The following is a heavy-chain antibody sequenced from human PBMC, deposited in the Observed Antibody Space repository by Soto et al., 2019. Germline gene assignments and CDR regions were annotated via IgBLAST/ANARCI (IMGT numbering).Heavy chain of an antibody. Sequence: GGSLRLSCAASGFTFSNAWMSWVRQAPGKGLEWVGRIKSKTDGGTTDYAAPVKGRFTISRDDSKNTLYLQMNSLKTEDTAVYYCTTDKYSNYPINGYYYYMDVWGKGTTVTVSS. CDR1: GFTFSNAW. J-gene: IGHJ6*03. V-gene: IGHV3-15*01. CDR3: TTDKYSNYPINGYYYYMDV. D-gene: IGHD4-4*01. CDR2: IKSKTDGGTT.